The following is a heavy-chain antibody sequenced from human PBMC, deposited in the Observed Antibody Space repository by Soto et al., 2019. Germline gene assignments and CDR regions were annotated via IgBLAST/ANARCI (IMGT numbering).Heavy chain of an antibody. J-gene: IGHJ6*02. D-gene: IGHD3-22*01. Sequence: EVQLVESGGGLVKPGGSLRLSCAASGFTLTTYSMNWVRQASGKGLAWVASISSSSSHIYYADSVKGLFTISRANASNSLYLEMNSLRAADTSVYYCGRERGLSSYYVSVVWGQGTTVTVSS. V-gene: IGHV3-21*02. CDR2: ISSSSSHI. CDR1: GFTLTTYS. CDR3: GRERGLSSYYVSVV.